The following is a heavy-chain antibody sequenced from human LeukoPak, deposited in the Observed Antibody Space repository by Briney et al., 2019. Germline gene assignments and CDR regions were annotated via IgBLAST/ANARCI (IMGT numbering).Heavy chain of an antibody. CDR3: ARPYGGNSYDAFDI. CDR2: VSDSGTT. D-gene: IGHD4-23*01. CDR1: GGSIRSSSYY. V-gene: IGHV4-39*02. J-gene: IGHJ3*02. Sequence: SETLSLTXTVSGGSIRSSSYYWGWIRQPPGKGLDWIGSVSDSGTTYYNSSLKSRVTISVDTSKNHFSLKLSSVTAADTAVYYCARPYGGNSYDAFDIWGQGTMVTVSS.